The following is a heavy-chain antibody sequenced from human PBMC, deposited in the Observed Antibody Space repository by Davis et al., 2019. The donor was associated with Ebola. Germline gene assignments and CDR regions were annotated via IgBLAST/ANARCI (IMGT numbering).Heavy chain of an antibody. CDR1: GYTFTSYY. J-gene: IGHJ4*02. CDR3: ATGQWRLWLIY. V-gene: IGHV1-46*03. Sequence: AASVKVSCKASGYTFTSYYMHWVRQAPGQGLEWMGLINPSGGSTSYAQKFQGRVTMTRDTSTSTVYMELSSLRSEDTAVYYCATGQWRLWLIYWGQGTLVTVSS. CDR2: INPSGGST. D-gene: IGHD5-18*01.